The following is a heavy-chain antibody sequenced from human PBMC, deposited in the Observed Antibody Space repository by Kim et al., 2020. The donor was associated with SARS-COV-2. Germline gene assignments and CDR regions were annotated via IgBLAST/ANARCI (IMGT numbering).Heavy chain of an antibody. CDR1: GGSISSGGYY. CDR2: IYYSGST. J-gene: IGHJ4*02. V-gene: IGHV4-31*03. CDR3: ASTHDYSDYFGY. D-gene: IGHD4-4*01. Sequence: SETLSLTCTVSGGSISSGGYYWSWIRQHPGKGLEWIGYIYYSGSTYYNPSLKSRVTISVDTSKNQFSLKLSSVTAADTAVYYCASTHDYSDYFGYWGQGTLVTVSS.